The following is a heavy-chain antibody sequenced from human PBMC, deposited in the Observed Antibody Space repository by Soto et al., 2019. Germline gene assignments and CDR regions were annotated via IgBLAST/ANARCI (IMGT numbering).Heavy chain of an antibody. CDR1: GYTFTNYG. D-gene: IGHD6-6*01. CDR3: SRGTSIPASGDY. CDR2: VSAYNGER. J-gene: IGHJ4*01. V-gene: IGHV1-18*01. Sequence: QVQLVQSGAEVKKPGASVKVSCKASGYTFTNYGINWVRQATGQGLEWLGWVSAYNGERRYAQRVQARVIMTTATSTTPAYMELRSLRSDDTAVYYCSRGTSIPASGDYWGQGTLVTVSS.